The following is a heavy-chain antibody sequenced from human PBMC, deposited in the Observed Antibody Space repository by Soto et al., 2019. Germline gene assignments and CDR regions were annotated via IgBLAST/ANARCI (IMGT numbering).Heavy chain of an antibody. CDR1: GFTFDSYA. CDR2: ISWSGGDK. J-gene: IGHJ4*02. V-gene: IGHV3-9*01. Sequence: EVQLVESGGDLVQPGRSLRLACAASGFTFDSYAMHWVGQLPGKGLEWVSGISWSGGDKAYAASVKGRCSISRDNATKSLYLHIASLRLEDTAVYYCVKDSYYDILTGFSYFDYWGRGTPVTVSS. CDR3: VKDSYYDILTGFSYFDY. D-gene: IGHD3-9*01.